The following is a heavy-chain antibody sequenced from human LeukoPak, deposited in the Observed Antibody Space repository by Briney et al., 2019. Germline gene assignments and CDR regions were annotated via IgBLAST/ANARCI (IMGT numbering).Heavy chain of an antibody. Sequence: GGSLRLSCAVSGFTFSRHWMSWARQAPGKGLEWLANIKQDGSEKYYVDSVEGRFTISRDNAKNPLYLQMNSLRAEDTAVYYCARSYYGSGTSYGMDVWGQGTTVTVSS. CDR1: GFTFSRHW. V-gene: IGHV3-7*01. J-gene: IGHJ6*02. CDR3: ARSYYGSGTSYGMDV. CDR2: IKQDGSEK. D-gene: IGHD3-10*01.